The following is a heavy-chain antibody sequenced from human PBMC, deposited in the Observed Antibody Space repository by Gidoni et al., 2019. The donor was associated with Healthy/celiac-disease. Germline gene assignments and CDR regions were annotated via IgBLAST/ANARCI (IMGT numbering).Heavy chain of an antibody. Sequence: EVQLVESGGGLVKPGGYLRLSCAASGFTFSSYSMNWVRQAPGKGLEWVSSISSSSSYIYYADSVKGRFTISRDNAKNSLYLQMNSLRAEDTAVYYCADYGDRHAFDIWGQGTMVTVSS. CDR1: GFTFSSYS. V-gene: IGHV3-21*01. D-gene: IGHD4-17*01. CDR3: ADYGDRHAFDI. J-gene: IGHJ3*02. CDR2: ISSSSSYI.